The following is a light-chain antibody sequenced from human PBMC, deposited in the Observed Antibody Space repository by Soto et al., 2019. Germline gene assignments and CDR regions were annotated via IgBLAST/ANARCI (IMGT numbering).Light chain of an antibody. J-gene: IGLJ2*01. CDR1: RSDIGGYNY. V-gene: IGLV2-14*01. Sequence: QSALNQPASVSGSPGQSITISCTGTRSDIGGYNYVSWYQQHPGKAHKLMIYEVSNRPSGVSNRFSGSKSGNTASLTISGLQAEDEADYYCSSYTSSSTPVVFGGWTKLTVL. CDR3: SSYTSSSTPVV. CDR2: EVS.